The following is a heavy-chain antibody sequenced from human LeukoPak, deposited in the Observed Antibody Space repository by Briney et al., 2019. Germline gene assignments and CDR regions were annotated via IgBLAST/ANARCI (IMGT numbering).Heavy chain of an antibody. CDR1: GFTFSSYA. V-gene: IGHV3-23*01. J-gene: IGHJ4*02. D-gene: IGHD3-22*01. CDR3: ANSPVRGHYDSSGPLWYFDY. CDR2: ISGSGDST. Sequence: PGGSLRLSCTASGFTFSSYAMSWVRQAPGKGLEWVSAISGSGDSTYYADSVKGRFTISRDNSKNTLYLQMNSLRAEDTAVYYCANSPVRGHYDSSGPLWYFDYWGQGTLVTVSS.